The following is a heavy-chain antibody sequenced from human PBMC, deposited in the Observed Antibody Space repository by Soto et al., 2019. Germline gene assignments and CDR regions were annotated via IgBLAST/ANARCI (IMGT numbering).Heavy chain of an antibody. V-gene: IGHV4-30-2*01. CDR1: GGSISSGDYS. CDR2: IYHSGST. J-gene: IGHJ5*02. CDR3: ARDGIAVAGTRWFDP. D-gene: IGHD6-19*01. Sequence: PSETLSLTCAVSGGSISSGDYSWSWIRQPPGKGLEWIGEIYHSGSTNYNPSLKSRVTISVDKSKNQFSLKLSSVTAADTAVYYCARDGIAVAGTRWFDPWGQGTLVTVSS.